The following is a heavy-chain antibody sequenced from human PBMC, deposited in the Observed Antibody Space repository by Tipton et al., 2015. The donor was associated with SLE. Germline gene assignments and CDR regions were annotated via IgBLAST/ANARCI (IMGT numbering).Heavy chain of an antibody. D-gene: IGHD4-11*01. V-gene: IGHV3-7*01. Sequence: GSLRLSCAASGFTFSMAWMSWVRQAPGKGLEWLANIKEDGSDKNYVDSVKGRLTVSRDNAKNALYLQMSSLTAEDTAMYFCARETTSGAFDIWGQGTLVTVSS. CDR2: IKEDGSDK. J-gene: IGHJ3*02. CDR1: GFTFSMAW. CDR3: ARETTSGAFDI.